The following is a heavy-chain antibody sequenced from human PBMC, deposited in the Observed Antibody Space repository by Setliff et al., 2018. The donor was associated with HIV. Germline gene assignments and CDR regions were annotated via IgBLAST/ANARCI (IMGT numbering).Heavy chain of an antibody. J-gene: IGHJ5*01. CDR3: ARVFYYGSGSHYEGNFDS. V-gene: IGHV1-2*02. Sequence: ASVKVSCKASGYTFTDYYMHWVRQAPGQGLEWMGWINPHSGGTEYAQKFQGRVTMTRDTSISTAYMGLSRLRSDDTAVYFCARVFYYGSGSHYEGNFDSWGQGTLVTVSS. CDR2: INPHSGGT. D-gene: IGHD3-10*01. CDR1: GYTFTDYY.